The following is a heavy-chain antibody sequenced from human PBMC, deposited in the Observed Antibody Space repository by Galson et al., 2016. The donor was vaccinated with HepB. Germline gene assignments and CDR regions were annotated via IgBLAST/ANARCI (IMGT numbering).Heavy chain of an antibody. Sequence: SLRLSCAASGFTFSDYAMSWVRQAPGKGLEWVSTIAGGSGSPNYADSVKGRFTISRDNAKNSLFLQMNSLRAEDTAVYYCVRRGDTVIGAAFDVWGQGTMVTVSS. D-gene: IGHD5-18*01. J-gene: IGHJ3*01. V-gene: IGHV3-23*01. CDR3: VRRGDTVIGAAFDV. CDR1: GFTFSDYA. CDR2: IAGGSGSP.